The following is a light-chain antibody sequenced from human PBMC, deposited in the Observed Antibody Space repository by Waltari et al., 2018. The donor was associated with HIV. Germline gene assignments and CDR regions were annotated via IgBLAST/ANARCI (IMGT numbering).Light chain of an antibody. J-gene: IGLJ3*02. V-gene: IGLV2-11*01. CDR2: DVT. Sequence: QSALTQPRSVSGSPGQSVTISCTGTSSDVDAYNYVSWSQQHPGKAPKVMLYDVTKRPSGVPDRFSGSKSGNTASLTISGLQAEDEADYYCCSYTGTYTLLFGGGTKLTVL. CDR1: SSDVDAYNY. CDR3: CSYTGTYTLL.